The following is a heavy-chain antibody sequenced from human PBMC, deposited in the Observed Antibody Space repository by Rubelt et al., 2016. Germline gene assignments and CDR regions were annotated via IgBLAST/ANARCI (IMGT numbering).Heavy chain of an antibody. CDR3: ARAGWGYYSDY. Sequence: QVQLVQSGAEVKKPGASVKVSCKTSGYTFANSYIHWVRQAPGQGLEWIGIINPSSGSTDYAQKFQGRVTMTRDTSTSTVYMDLSSLRSEDTAVYFCARAGWGYYSDYWGQGTLVTVSS. D-gene: IGHD7-27*01. CDR1: GYTFANSY. V-gene: IGHV1-46*01. J-gene: IGHJ4*02. CDR2: INPSSGST.